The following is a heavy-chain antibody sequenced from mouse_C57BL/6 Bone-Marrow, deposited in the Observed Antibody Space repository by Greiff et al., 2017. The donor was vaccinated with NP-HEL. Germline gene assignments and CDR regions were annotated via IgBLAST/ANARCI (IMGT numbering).Heavy chain of an antibody. CDR1: FSPFPLSF. CDR3: ARDDGYYVAY. V-gene: IGHV1-69*01. Sequence: QVQLQQPGAELVLPFSSVPLSFHSSFSPFPLSFLPFLPPLPFPCLAFLCPIDPSSPSTNYNQKFKGKSTLTVDKSSSTAYMQLSSLTSEDSAVYYCARDDGYYVAYWGQGTLVTVSA. CDR2: IDPSSPST. D-gene: IGHD2-3*01. J-gene: IGHJ3*01.